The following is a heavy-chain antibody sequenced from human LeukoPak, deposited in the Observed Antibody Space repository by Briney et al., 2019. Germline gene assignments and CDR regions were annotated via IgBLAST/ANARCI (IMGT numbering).Heavy chain of an antibody. CDR1: GGSISSYY. D-gene: IGHD6-13*01. CDR3: ARVREQQLADPLFDY. CDR2: IYYSGST. V-gene: IGHV4-59*01. J-gene: IGHJ4*02. Sequence: SETLSLTCTVSGGSISSYYWSWIRQPPGKGLEWIGYIYYSGSTNYNPSLKSRVTISVDTSKNQFSLKLSSVTAADMAVYYCARVREQQLADPLFDYWGQGTLVTGSS.